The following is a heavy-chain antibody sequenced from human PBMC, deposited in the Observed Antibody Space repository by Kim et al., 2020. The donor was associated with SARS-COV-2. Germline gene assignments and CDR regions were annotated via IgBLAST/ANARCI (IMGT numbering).Heavy chain of an antibody. CDR2: IYYSGST. J-gene: IGHJ4*02. V-gene: IGHV4-39*01. CDR1: GGSISSSSYY. D-gene: IGHD3-10*01. Sequence: SETLSLTCTVSGGSISSSSYYWGWIRQPPGKGLEWIGSIYYSGSTYYNPSLKSRVTISVDTSKNQFSLKLSSVTAADTAVYYCARTVLLWFGEVNYFDYWGQGTLVTVSS. CDR3: ARTVLLWFGEVNYFDY.